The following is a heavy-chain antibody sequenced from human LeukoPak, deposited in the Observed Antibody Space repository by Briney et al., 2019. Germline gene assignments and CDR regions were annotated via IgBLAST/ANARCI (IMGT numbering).Heavy chain of an antibody. CDR3: ARDRLERYSYGQNYYYGMDV. CDR1: GGSLSSYY. D-gene: IGHD5-18*01. J-gene: IGHJ6*02. V-gene: IGHV4-59*01. Sequence: PSETLSLTCTVSGGSLSSYYWSWIRQPHGKGLEWIGYIYYSGTTNYNPSLKSRVTISVDTSKTQSSLKRSSVTAADTAVYYCARDRLERYSYGQNYYYGMDVWGQGTTVTVSS. CDR2: IYYSGTT.